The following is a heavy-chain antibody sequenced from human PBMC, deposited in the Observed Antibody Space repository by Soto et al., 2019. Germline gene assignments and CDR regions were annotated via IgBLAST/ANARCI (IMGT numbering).Heavy chain of an antibody. D-gene: IGHD1-26*01. CDR3: AREKPGELPGEHFDD. CDR1: GCTFSSYA. V-gene: IGHV1-69*01. Sequence: QVQLVHSGAEVKKPGSSVKVSCKASGCTFSSYAISWVRQAPGHGLEWMGGIIPIFGTAHYAQKFQGRVTITADESTSTAYMEMRSLRSEETAVYYCAREKPGELPGEHFDDWGQGTLVTVS. J-gene: IGHJ4*02. CDR2: IIPIFGTA.